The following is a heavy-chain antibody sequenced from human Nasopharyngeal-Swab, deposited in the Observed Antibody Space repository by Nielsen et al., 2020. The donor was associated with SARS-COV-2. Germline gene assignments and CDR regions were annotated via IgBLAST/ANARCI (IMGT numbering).Heavy chain of an antibody. J-gene: IGHJ4*02. Sequence: GESLKISCAASGFTFSSYSMNWVRQAPGKGLEWVPSISSSSSYIYYADSVKGRFTISRDNAKNSLYLQMNSLRAEDTAVYYCARDGGTTVDYYDSSGYDYWGQGTLVTVSS. D-gene: IGHD3-22*01. CDR2: ISSSSSYI. CDR1: GFTFSSYS. CDR3: ARDGGTTVDYYDSSGYDY. V-gene: IGHV3-21*01.